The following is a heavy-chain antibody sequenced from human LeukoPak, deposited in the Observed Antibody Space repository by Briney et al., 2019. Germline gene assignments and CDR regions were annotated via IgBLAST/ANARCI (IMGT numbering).Heavy chain of an antibody. CDR1: RFTFSTYS. V-gene: IGHV3-21*04. CDR3: AKDGSHYDSGSSHDY. D-gene: IGHD3-10*01. Sequence: PGGSLRLSCAASRFTFSTYSMNWVRQAPGKGLEWVSYISDSSTYIYYADSVRGRFTISRDNAKNSLHLQMNSLRAEDTAVYYCAKDGSHYDSGSSHDYWGQGTLVTVSS. CDR2: ISDSSTYI. J-gene: IGHJ4*02.